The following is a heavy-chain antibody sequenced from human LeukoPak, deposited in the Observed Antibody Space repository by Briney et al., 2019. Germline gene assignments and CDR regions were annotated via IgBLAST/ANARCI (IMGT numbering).Heavy chain of an antibody. CDR1: GGSISSGGYY. J-gene: IGHJ5*02. CDR3: ARAYYYGSGRVVDP. CDR2: IYYSGST. D-gene: IGHD3-10*01. Sequence: SETLSLTCTVSGGSISSGGYYWSWIRQHPGKGLEWIGYIYYSGSTYYNPSLKSRVTISVDTSKNQFSLKLSSVTAADTAVYYCARAYYYGSGRVVDPWGQGTLVTVSS. V-gene: IGHV4-31*03.